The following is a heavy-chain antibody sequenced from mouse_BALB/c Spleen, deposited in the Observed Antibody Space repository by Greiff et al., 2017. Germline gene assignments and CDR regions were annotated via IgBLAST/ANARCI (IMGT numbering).Heavy chain of an antibody. V-gene: IGHV1S81*02. Sequence: VQLVESGAELVKPGASVKLSCKASGYTFTSYYMYWVKQRPGQGLEWIGEINPSNGGTNFNEKFKSKATLTVDKSSSTAYMQLSSLTSEDSAVYYCTRSRALISDGYYLYAMDYWGQGTSVTVSS. D-gene: IGHD2-3*01. J-gene: IGHJ4*01. CDR3: TRSRALISDGYYLYAMDY. CDR2: INPSNGGT. CDR1: GYTFTSYY.